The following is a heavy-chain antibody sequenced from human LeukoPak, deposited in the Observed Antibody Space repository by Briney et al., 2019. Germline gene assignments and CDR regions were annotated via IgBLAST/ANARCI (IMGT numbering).Heavy chain of an antibody. CDR3: ARDLKLGISDY. V-gene: IGHV3-21*01. CDR1: GFTFSSYS. CDR2: ISSSSSYI. Sequence: GGSLRLSCAASGFTFSSYSMNWVRQAPGKGLEWVSSISSSSSYIYYADSVKGRFTISRDNAKNSLYLQMNSLRAEDTAVNYCARDLKLGISDYWGQGTLVTVSS. J-gene: IGHJ4*02. D-gene: IGHD7-27*01.